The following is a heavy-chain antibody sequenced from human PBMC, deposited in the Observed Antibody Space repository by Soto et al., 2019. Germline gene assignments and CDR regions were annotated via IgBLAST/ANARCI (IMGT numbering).Heavy chain of an antibody. D-gene: IGHD2-15*01. V-gene: IGHV1-2*02. CDR2: INPNSGGT. Sequence: ASVKVSCKASGYTFTGYYMHWVRQAPGRGLEWMGWINPNSGGTNYAQKFQGRVTMTRDTSISTAYMELSRLRSDDTAVYYCARGYCSGGSCYLPYYGMDVWGQGTTVTVS. CDR3: ARGYCSGGSCYLPYYGMDV. CDR1: GYTFTGYY. J-gene: IGHJ6*02.